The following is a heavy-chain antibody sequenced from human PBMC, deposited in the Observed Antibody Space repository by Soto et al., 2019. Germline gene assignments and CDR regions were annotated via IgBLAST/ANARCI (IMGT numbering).Heavy chain of an antibody. V-gene: IGHV4-31*03. J-gene: IGHJ4*02. CDR3: ARIFAQYYYDSSGYYFDY. CDR1: GGSISNGGYY. D-gene: IGHD3-22*01. CDR2: IYYSGST. Sequence: SEPLSLTCTFSGGSISNGGYYWSWIRQHPGKGLEWIGYIYYSGSTYYNPSLKSRVTISVDTSKNQFSLKLSSVTAADTAVYYCARIFAQYYYDSSGYYFDYWGQGTLVTVSS.